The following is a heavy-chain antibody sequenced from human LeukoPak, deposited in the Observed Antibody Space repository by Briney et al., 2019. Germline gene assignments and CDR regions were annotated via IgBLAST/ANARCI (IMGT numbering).Heavy chain of an antibody. D-gene: IGHD3-3*01. CDR2: ISYDGNNK. V-gene: IGHV3-30*04. CDR3: ATGGKFDFSSGYHIDN. J-gene: IGHJ4*02. CDR1: GFTFSSNA. Sequence: PGGSLRLSCEAPGFTFSSNALHWVRQPPGKGLEWLAVISYDGNNKNFADSVKGRFTVSRDNSKHTLYLHMNSLRSDDSAMYYCATGGKFDFSSGYHIDNWGQGTLVTVSS.